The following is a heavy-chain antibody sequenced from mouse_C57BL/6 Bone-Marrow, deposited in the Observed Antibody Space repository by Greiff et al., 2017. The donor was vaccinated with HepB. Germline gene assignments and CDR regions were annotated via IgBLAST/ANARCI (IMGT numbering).Heavy chain of an antibody. D-gene: IGHD1-1*01. Sequence: DVMLVESGGGLVQSGRSLRLSCATSGFTFSDFYMEWVRQAPGKGLEWIAASRNKANDYTTEYSASVKGRFIVSRDTSQSILYLQMNALRAEDTAIYDCARDASPNYYGSSYGYFDVWGTGTTVTVSS. CDR2: SRNKANDYTT. J-gene: IGHJ1*03. V-gene: IGHV7-1*01. CDR3: ARDASPNYYGSSYGYFDV. CDR1: GFTFSDFY.